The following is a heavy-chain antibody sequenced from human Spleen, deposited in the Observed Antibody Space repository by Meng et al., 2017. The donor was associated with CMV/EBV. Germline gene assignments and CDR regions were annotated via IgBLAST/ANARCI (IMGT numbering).Heavy chain of an antibody. CDR2: VYSSGST. Sequence: SETLSLTCTVSGASIGSSTDYWGWIRQPPGKGLEWIGSVYSSGSTYYTPSLKSRVTMSVDTSKNQFFLKVISVTAADTAVYLCARHVVVGLNWFDPWGQGTLVTVSS. CDR1: GASIGSSTDY. V-gene: IGHV4-39*07. J-gene: IGHJ5*02. CDR3: ARHVVVGLNWFDP. D-gene: IGHD3-22*01.